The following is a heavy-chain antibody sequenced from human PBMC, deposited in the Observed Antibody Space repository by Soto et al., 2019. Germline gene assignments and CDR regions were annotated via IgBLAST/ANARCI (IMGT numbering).Heavy chain of an antibody. CDR2: IYSGGST. CDR3: ARSSSGWYDIYYYYGMDV. V-gene: IGHV3-53*01. CDR1: GFTVSSNY. J-gene: IGHJ6*02. Sequence: WGSLRLSCAASGFTVSSNYMSWVRQAPGKGLEWVSVIYSGGSTYYADSVKGRFTISRDNSKNTLYLQMNSLRAEDTAVYYCARSSSGWYDIYYYYGMDVWGQGTTVTVSS. D-gene: IGHD6-19*01.